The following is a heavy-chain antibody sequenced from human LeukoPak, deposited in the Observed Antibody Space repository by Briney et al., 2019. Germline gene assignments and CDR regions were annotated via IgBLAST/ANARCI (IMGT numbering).Heavy chain of an antibody. CDR2: IYHSGST. CDR3: ASWGATHHYFDS. D-gene: IGHD1-26*01. CDR1: GYSISSGYY. J-gene: IGHJ4*02. Sequence: SETLSLTCTVSGYSISSGYYWGRIRQPPGKGLEWIGSIYHSGSTYYNPSLKSRVTISVDTSKNQFSLKLSSVTAADTAVYYCASWGATHHYFDSWGRGTLVTVSS. V-gene: IGHV4-38-2*02.